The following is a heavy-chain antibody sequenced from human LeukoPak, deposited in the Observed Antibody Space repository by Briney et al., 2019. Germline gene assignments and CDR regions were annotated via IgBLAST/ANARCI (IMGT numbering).Heavy chain of an antibody. CDR2: FDPEDGET. V-gene: IGHV1-24*01. J-gene: IGHJ3*01. Sequence: GASVKVSCKVSGYSLTELSMHWVRQAPGKGLEWMGGFDPEDGETIYAQKFQGRVTMTADTSADTAYMELSSLRSEDTAVYYCATVNAFDFWGQGTMVNVSS. CDR1: GYSLTELS. CDR3: ATVNAFDF.